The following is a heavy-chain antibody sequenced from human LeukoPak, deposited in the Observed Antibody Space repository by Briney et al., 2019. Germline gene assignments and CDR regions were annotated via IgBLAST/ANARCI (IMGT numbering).Heavy chain of an antibody. CDR2: SCGDDGDT. Sequence: QSGGSLRLSCSASGFTFSSHAMSWVRQAPGKGLEWVSGSCGDDGDTGYADSVKGRFTISRDNSKNTLYLQMNSLRVEDTAVYYCARDLVGYSYGRVDYWGQGTLVTVSS. CDR3: ARDLVGYSYGRVDY. CDR1: GFTFSSHA. D-gene: IGHD5-18*01. J-gene: IGHJ4*02. V-gene: IGHV3-23*01.